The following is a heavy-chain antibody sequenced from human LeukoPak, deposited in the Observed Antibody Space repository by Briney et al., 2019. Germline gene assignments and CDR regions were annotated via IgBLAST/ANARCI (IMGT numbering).Heavy chain of an antibody. CDR2: IYYSGST. J-gene: IGHJ5*02. CDR3: ARGRIGWFDP. V-gene: IGHV4-59*01. D-gene: IGHD3-10*01. Sequence: PSETLSLTXTVSGGSISSYYWSWIWQPPGKGLEWIGYIYYSGSTNYNPSLKSRVTISVDTSKNQFSLKLSSVTAADTAAYYCARGRIGWFDPWGQGTLVTVSS. CDR1: GGSISSYY.